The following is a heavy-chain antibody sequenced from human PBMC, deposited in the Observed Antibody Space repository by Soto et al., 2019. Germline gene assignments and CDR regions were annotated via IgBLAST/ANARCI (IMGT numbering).Heavy chain of an antibody. CDR1: GYTFTDYY. D-gene: IGHD2-21*01. CDR2: INPNTGDT. V-gene: IGHV1-2*02. J-gene: IGHJ4*02. CDR3: ASLGLVRPTEND. Sequence: ASVKVSCKASGYTFTDYYLHWVRQAPGQGLESMGWINPNTGDTNYAQKFQGRVTMTRDTSISTAYMELRRLTSDDTAMYHCASLGLVRPTENDWVKGTMVTVPA.